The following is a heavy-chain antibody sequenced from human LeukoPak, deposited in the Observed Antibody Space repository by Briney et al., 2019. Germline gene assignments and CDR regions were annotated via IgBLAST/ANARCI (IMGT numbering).Heavy chain of an antibody. CDR2: INHSGST. D-gene: IGHD4-17*01. CDR1: GGSFSGYY. Sequence: SETLSLTCAVYGGSFSGYYWSWIRQPPGKGLEWIGEINHSGSTNYNPSLKSRVTISVDTSKNQFSLKLSSVTAADTAVYYCARDSDYGDYALHPWGLHHYYYGMDVWGQGTTVTVSS. CDR3: ARDSDYGDYALHPWGLHHYYYGMDV. V-gene: IGHV4-34*01. J-gene: IGHJ6*02.